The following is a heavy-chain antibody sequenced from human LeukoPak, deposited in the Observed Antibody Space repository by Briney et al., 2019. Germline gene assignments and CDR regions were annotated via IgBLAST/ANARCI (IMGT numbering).Heavy chain of an antibody. D-gene: IGHD3-10*01. J-gene: IGHJ4*02. CDR2: ISAYNGNT. V-gene: IGHV1-18*01. CDR3: ATDGLMVRGVIGFDY. CDR1: GYTFTSYG. Sequence: ASVKVSCKASGYTFTSYGISWVRQTPGQGLEWMGWISAYNGNTNYAQKLQGRVTMTTDTSTSTAYMELSSLRSEDTAVYYCATDGLMVRGVIGFDYWGQGTLVTVSS.